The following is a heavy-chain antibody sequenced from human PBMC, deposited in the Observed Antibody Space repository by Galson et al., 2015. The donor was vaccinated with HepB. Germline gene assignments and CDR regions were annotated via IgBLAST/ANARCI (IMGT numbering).Heavy chain of an antibody. J-gene: IGHJ4*02. Sequence: SLRLSCAASGFTFSSYAMHWVRQAPGKGLEWVAVISYDGSNKYYADSVKGRFTISRDNSKNTLYLQMNSLRAEDTAVYYCARDQRIAAAVAFGRPDYWGQGTLVTVSS. CDR3: ARDQRIAAAVAFGRPDY. D-gene: IGHD6-13*01. CDR1: GFTFSSYA. V-gene: IGHV3-30-3*01. CDR2: ISYDGSNK.